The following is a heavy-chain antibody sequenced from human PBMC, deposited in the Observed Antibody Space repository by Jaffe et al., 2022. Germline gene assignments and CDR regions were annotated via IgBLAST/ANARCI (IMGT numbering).Heavy chain of an antibody. CDR2: IRYDGSNK. CDR1: GFTFSSYG. Sequence: QVQLVESGGGVVQPGGSLRLSCAASGFTFSSYGMHWVRQAPGKGLEWVAFIRYDGSNKYYADSVKGRFTISRDNSKNTLYLQMNSLRAEDTAVYYCAKDRGCSSTSCYYYYYYMDVWGKGTTVTVSS. CDR3: AKDRGCSSTSCYYYYYYMDV. D-gene: IGHD2-2*01. J-gene: IGHJ6*03. V-gene: IGHV3-30*02.